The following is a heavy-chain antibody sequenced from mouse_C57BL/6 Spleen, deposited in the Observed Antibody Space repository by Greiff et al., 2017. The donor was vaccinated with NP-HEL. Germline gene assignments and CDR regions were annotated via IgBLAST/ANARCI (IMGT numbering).Heavy chain of an antibody. CDR1: GFNIKDYY. CDR3: AREGAKRFAD. D-gene: IGHD3-1*01. J-gene: IGHJ3*01. V-gene: IGHV14-2*01. CDR2: IDPEDGET. Sequence: EVQLQESGAELVKPGASVKLSCTASGFNIKDYYMHWVKQRTEQGLEWIGRIDPEDGETKYAQKFQGKATITADKSSNTAYLQLSSLTSEDTAVYYCAREGAKRFADWGQGTLVTVSA.